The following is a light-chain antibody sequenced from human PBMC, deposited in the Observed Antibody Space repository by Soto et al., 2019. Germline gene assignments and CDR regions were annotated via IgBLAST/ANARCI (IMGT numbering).Light chain of an antibody. CDR3: QQLNSYPIT. J-gene: IGKJ5*01. CDR2: AAS. Sequence: DIQLTQSASLLSASLGDRVTITCGASQVISSYLAWYQQKPGKAPKLLIYAASTLQSGVPSRFSGSRYGTEFNLTISSLQTEDFATYYCQQLNSYPITFGQGTRLEIK. CDR1: QVISSY. V-gene: IGKV1-9*01.